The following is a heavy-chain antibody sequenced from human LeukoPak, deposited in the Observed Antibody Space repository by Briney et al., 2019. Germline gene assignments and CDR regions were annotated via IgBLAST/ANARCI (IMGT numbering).Heavy chain of an antibody. V-gene: IGHV3-7*01. Sequence: GGSLRLSCAASGFTFSSYWMSWVRQAPGKGLEWVANIKQDGSEKYYVDSVKGRFTISRDNAKNSLYLQMNSLRAGDTAVYYCARAAYSSTWYSRYFDLWGRGTLVTVSS. J-gene: IGHJ2*01. CDR1: GFTFSSYW. D-gene: IGHD6-13*01. CDR2: IKQDGSEK. CDR3: ARAAYSSTWYSRYFDL.